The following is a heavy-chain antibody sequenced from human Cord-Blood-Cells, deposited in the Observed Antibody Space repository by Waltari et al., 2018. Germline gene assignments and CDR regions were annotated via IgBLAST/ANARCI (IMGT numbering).Heavy chain of an antibody. D-gene: IGHD7-27*01. V-gene: IGHV4-39*01. CDR3: ARKATGVRFDY. CDR1: GGPISSSSYY. CDR2: IYYSGST. J-gene: IGHJ4*02. Sequence: QLQLPESGPGLVKPSETLSLTCTVYGGPISSSSYYWGWIRQPPGKGLEWIGSIYYSGSTYYNPSLKSRVTISVDTSKNQFSLKLSSVTAADTAVYYCARKATGVRFDYWGQGTLVTVSS.